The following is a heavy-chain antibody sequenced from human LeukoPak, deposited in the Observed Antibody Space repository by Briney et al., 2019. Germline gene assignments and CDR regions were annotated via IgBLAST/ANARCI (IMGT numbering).Heavy chain of an antibody. V-gene: IGHV1-8*01. D-gene: IGHD6-19*01. CDR3: ARGFRAVAGRTTY. CDR2: MIPNSGNT. CDR1: GYTFTSYD. J-gene: IGHJ4*02. Sequence: GASVKVSCKASGYTFTSYDINWVRQATGQGLEWMGWMIPNSGNTGYAQKFQGRVTMTRNTSISTAYMELSRLRSEDTAVYYCARGFRAVAGRTTYWGQGTLVTVSS.